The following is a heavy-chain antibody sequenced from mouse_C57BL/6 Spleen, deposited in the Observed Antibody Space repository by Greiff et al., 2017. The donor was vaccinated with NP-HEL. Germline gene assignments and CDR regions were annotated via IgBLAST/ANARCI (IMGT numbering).Heavy chain of an antibody. CDR3: ARSYYTYFDY. V-gene: IGHV5-16*01. CDR2: INYDGSST. J-gene: IGHJ2*01. D-gene: IGHD2-12*01. Sequence: DVKLVESEGGLVQPGSSMKLSCTASGFTFSDYYMAWVRQVPEKGLEWVANINYDGSSTYYLDSLKSRFIISRDNAKNILYLQMSSLKSEDTATYYCARSYYTYFDYWGQGTTLTVSS. CDR1: GFTFSDYY.